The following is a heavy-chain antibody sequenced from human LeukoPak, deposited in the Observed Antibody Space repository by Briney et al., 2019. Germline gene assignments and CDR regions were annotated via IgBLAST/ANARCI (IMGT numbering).Heavy chain of an antibody. V-gene: IGHV4-61*02. CDR3: ARGRRDYGDYNWFDP. Sequence: PSETLSLTCTVSGGSISSGSYYWSWIRQPAGKGLEWIGRIYTSGSTNYNPSLKSRVTISVDTSKNQFSLKLSSVTAADTAVYYCARGRRDYGDYNWFDPWGQGTLVAVSS. J-gene: IGHJ5*02. D-gene: IGHD4-17*01. CDR1: GGSISSGSYY. CDR2: IYTSGST.